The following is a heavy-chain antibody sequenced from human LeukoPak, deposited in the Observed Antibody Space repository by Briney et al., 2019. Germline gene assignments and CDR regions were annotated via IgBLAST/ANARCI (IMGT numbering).Heavy chain of an antibody. Sequence: GGSLRLSCAASGFTFSKYDMSWVRQAPGKGLECVSAIDRGVGSTYYADSVKGRFTISRDNSKNTLYLQMNSLKTEDTAVYYCTTYYYDSTSDFGYWGQGTLVTVSS. CDR3: TTYYYDSTSDFGY. CDR1: GFTFSKYD. D-gene: IGHD3-22*01. CDR2: IDRGVGST. J-gene: IGHJ4*02. V-gene: IGHV3-23*01.